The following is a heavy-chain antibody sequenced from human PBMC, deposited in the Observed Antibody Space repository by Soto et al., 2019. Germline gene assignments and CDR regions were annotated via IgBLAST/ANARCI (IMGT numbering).Heavy chain of an antibody. V-gene: IGHV3-23*01. CDR1: GCNLGNND. CDR2: ISGSGDST. D-gene: IGHD5-18*01. CDR3: AKGGYNYGFLFDC. Sequence: GRPNRLRYAAAGCNLGNNDMSWVSQATGKGLEWVSAISGSGDSTYYADSVKGRFTISRDNSKNTVYLQMNSLRAEDTAVYYCAKGGYNYGFLFDCWGQGTLVTVSS. J-gene: IGHJ4*02.